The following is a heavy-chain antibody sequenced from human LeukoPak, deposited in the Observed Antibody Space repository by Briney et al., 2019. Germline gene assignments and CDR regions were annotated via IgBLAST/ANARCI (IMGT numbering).Heavy chain of an antibody. CDR1: GFTFSSYA. CDR2: ISGSGGST. D-gene: IGHD3-22*01. V-gene: IGHV3-23*01. CDR3: AKGPKWLLIPLNDQFDY. Sequence: PGGSLRLSCAASGFTFSSYAMSWVRQAPGKGLEWVSAISGSGGSTYYADSVKGRFTISRDNSKNTLYLQMNSLRAEDTAVYYCAKGPKWLLIPLNDQFDYWGQGTLVTVSS. J-gene: IGHJ4*02.